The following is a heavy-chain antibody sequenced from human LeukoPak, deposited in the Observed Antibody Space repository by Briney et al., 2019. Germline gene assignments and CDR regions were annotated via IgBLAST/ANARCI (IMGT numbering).Heavy chain of an antibody. Sequence: PGGSLRLSCAASGFTFSNYAMSWVRQAPGKGVEWVSAISGSGGSTYYADSVKGRFTISRDNSQNTLYLQMNSLRAEDTAVYYCAKEWELLPGMFDYWGQGTLVTVSS. CDR2: ISGSGGST. V-gene: IGHV3-23*01. D-gene: IGHD1-26*01. CDR3: AKEWELLPGMFDY. CDR1: GFTFSNYA. J-gene: IGHJ4*02.